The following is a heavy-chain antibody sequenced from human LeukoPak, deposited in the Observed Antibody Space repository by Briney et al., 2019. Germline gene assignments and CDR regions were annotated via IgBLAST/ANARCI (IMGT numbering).Heavy chain of an antibody. Sequence: ASVKVSCKASAYTFTGYYMHWVRQAPGQGLEWMGWINPDSGGTNYAQKFQGRVTMTRDTSISIAYMEVSRLRSDDTAVYYCAREGSGWYGNFDYWGQGTLVTVSS. CDR3: AREGSGWYGNFDY. CDR1: AYTFTGYY. CDR2: INPDSGGT. J-gene: IGHJ4*02. V-gene: IGHV1-2*02. D-gene: IGHD6-19*01.